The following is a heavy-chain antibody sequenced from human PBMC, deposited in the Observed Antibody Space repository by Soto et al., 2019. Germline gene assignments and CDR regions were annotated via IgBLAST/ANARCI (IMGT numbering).Heavy chain of an antibody. D-gene: IGHD3-10*01. CDR3: AKDPDALWFGFYYYYGMDV. CDR2: ISYDGSNK. Sequence: QVQLVESGGGVVQPGRSLRLSCAASGFTFSSYGMHWVRQAPGKGLEWVAVISYDGSNKYYADSVKGRFTISRDNSKNTLYLQMNSLRAEDTAVYYCAKDPDALWFGFYYYYGMDVWGQGTTVTVSS. V-gene: IGHV3-30*18. J-gene: IGHJ6*02. CDR1: GFTFSSYG.